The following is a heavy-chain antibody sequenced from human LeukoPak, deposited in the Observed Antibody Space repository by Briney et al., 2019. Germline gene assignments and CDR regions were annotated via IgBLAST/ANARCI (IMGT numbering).Heavy chain of an antibody. CDR3: ARDYLADY. J-gene: IGHJ4*02. CDR1: GYTFTSFG. CDR2: ISAYNGNT. V-gene: IGHV1-18*01. Sequence: ASVKVSCKASGYTFTSFGISWVRQAPGQGLEWMGWISAYNGNTKSAQKFQGRVIMTTDTSTNTAYMELRSLRSDDTAVFYCARDYLADYWGQGTLVTVSS.